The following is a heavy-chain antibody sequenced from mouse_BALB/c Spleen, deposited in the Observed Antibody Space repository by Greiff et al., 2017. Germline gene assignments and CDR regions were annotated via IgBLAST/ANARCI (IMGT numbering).Heavy chain of an antibody. CDR2: ISSGGST. CDR1: GFTFSSYA. V-gene: IGHV5-6-5*01. Sequence: EVQLVESGGGLVKPGGSLKLSCAASGFTFSSYAMSWVRQTPEKRLEWVASISSGGSTYYPDSVKGRFTISRDNARNILYLQMSSLRSEDTAMYYCARIRHSDWYFDVWGAGTTVTVSS. CDR3: ARIRHSDWYFDV. J-gene: IGHJ1*01.